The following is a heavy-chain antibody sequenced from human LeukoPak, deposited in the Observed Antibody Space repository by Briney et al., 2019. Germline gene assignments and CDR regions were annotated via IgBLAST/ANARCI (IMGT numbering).Heavy chain of an antibody. Sequence: SETLSLTCAVYGGSFSGYYWSWIRQPPGKGLEWIGEINHSGSTNYNPSLKSRVTISVDTSKNQFSLKLRSVTAADTAVYYCVRVRVFRGNYYYYGMDVWGQGTTVTVSS. V-gene: IGHV4-34*01. D-gene: IGHD3-10*01. CDR1: GGSFSGYY. CDR2: INHSGST. CDR3: VRVRVFRGNYYYYGMDV. J-gene: IGHJ6*02.